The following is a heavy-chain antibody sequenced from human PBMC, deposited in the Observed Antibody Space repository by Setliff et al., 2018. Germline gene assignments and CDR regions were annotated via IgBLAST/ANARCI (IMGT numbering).Heavy chain of an antibody. V-gene: IGHV4-4*09. D-gene: IGHD3-16*02. J-gene: IGHJ6*03. CDR1: GGSISSSY. Sequence: SETLSLTCTVSGGSISSSYWSWIRQPPGKGLEWIGYFYHSGSMNYNPSLKGRVTMSVDTSNNQLSLKLTSVSAADTAVYFCTRAGPRMRYYYMDVWGKGATVTVSS. CDR3: TRAGPRMRYYYMDV. CDR2: FYHSGSM.